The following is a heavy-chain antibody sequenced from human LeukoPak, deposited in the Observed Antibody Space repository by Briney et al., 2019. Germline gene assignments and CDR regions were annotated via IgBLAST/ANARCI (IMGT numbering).Heavy chain of an antibody. CDR2: IISIFGTA. D-gene: IGHD3-3*01. CDR3: ARAPDYTYNMDV. V-gene: IGHV1-69*05. J-gene: IGHJ6*03. CDR1: GGTFSSYA. Sequence: SVKVSCKASGGTFSSYAISWVRQAPGQGLEWMGGIISIFGTANYAQKFQGRVTITTDESTSTAYMELSSLRSEDTAVYYCARAPDYTYNMDVWGKGTTVTVSS.